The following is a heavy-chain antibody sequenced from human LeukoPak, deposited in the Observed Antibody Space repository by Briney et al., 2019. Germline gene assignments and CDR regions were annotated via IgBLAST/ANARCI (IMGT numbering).Heavy chain of an antibody. J-gene: IGHJ4*02. CDR1: AFTFSSYW. V-gene: IGHV3-7*01. CDR2: IKQDGSEK. CDR3: ARDEYRNAY. Sequence: PGGSLRPSCAASAFTFSSYWMSWVRQAPGKGLEWVANIKQDGSEKCYVDSVKGRFPISRDNAKNSLYLQMNSLRAEDTAVYYCARDEYRNAYWGQGTLGTVSS. D-gene: IGHD5-18*01.